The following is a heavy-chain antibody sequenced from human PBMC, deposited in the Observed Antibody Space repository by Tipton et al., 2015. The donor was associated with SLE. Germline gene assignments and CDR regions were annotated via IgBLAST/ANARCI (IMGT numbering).Heavy chain of an antibody. CDR3: AKDMDPYCSSTSCYTFDY. Sequence: LSLTCAASGFTFDDYAMHWVRQAPGKGLEWVSGISWNSGSIGYADSVKGRFTISRDNAKNSLYLQMNSLRAEDTALYYCAKDMDPYCSSTSCYTFDYWGQGTLVTVSS. CDR2: ISWNSGSI. D-gene: IGHD2-2*02. CDR1: GFTFDDYA. J-gene: IGHJ4*02. V-gene: IGHV3-9*01.